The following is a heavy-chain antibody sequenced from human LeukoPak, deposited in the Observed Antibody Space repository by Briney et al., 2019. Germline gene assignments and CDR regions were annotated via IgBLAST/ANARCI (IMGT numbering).Heavy chain of an antibody. D-gene: IGHD3-22*01. V-gene: IGHV3-23*01. J-gene: IGHJ4*02. Sequence: GGSLRLSCAASGFTFSIYAMSWVRQAPGKGLQWVSSISSSGDGTYYADSVKGRFTISRDNSENMLYLQMNSLRVEDTAVYFCAKDRPNYYGSNGHYYRRDGDYWGQGTLVTVSS. CDR3: AKDRPNYYGSNGHYYRRDGDY. CDR2: ISSSGDGT. CDR1: GFTFSIYA.